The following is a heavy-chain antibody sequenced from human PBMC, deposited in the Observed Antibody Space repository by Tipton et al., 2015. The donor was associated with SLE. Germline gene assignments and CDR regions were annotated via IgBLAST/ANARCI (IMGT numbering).Heavy chain of an antibody. D-gene: IGHD6-13*01. CDR2: IYSGGST. J-gene: IGHJ4*02. CDR1: GFTVSSNY. CDR3: ASMYSSSWPFDY. Sequence: SLRLSCAASGFTVSSNYMSWVRQAPGKGLEWVSVIYSGGSTYYADSVKGRFTISRDNSKNTLYLQINSLRAEDTAVYYCASMYSSSWPFDYWGQGTLVTVSS. V-gene: IGHV3-53*01.